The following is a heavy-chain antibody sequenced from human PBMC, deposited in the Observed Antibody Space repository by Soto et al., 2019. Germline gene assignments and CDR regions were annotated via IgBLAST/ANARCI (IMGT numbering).Heavy chain of an antibody. CDR1: GLTVSSYT. J-gene: IGHJ4*02. Sequence: EVQLLEAGGDLIQPGGSLRLSCAASGLTVSSYTMTWFPQAPGKGLEWVSAINGGGGSTYYADSVKGRFTISRDNSKDTLYLQMHCLRAEDTAVYYCAKARVCSGGSCYYDYWVQGPLVTVSS. CDR2: INGGGGST. V-gene: IGHV3-23*01. CDR3: AKARVCSGGSCYYDY. D-gene: IGHD2-15*01.